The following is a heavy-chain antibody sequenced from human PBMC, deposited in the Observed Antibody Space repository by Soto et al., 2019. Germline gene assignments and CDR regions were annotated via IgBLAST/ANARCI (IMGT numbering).Heavy chain of an antibody. Sequence: SQTLSLTCAISGDRVSSNSAAWNWIRQSPSRGLEWLGRTYYRSKWYNDYAVSVKSRITINPDTSKNQFSLQLNSVTPEDTAVYYCARDRPGSGYDLYYYYGMDVWGQGTTVTVSS. J-gene: IGHJ6*02. CDR2: TYYRSKWYN. V-gene: IGHV6-1*01. D-gene: IGHD5-12*01. CDR3: ARDRPGSGYDLYYYYGMDV. CDR1: GDRVSSNSAA.